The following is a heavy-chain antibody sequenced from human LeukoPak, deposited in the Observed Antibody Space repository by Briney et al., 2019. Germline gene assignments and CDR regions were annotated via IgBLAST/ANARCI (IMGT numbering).Heavy chain of an antibody. CDR3: ARGRTGAAALDF. V-gene: IGHV4-34*01. J-gene: IGHJ4*02. CDR1: GGSFSGHY. D-gene: IGHD2-2*01. Sequence: SETLSLTCAVYGGSFSGHYWTWIRQPPGKGLEWIGESTHSGSTNYNPSLKSRVTISVDTSKSQSSLKLSSVTAADTAVYHCARGRTGAAALDFWGPGMLVTVSS. CDR2: STHSGST.